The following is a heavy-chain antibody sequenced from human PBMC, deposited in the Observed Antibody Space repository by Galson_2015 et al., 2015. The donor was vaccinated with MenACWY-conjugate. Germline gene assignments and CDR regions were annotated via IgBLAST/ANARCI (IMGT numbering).Heavy chain of an antibody. J-gene: IGHJ5*02. D-gene: IGHD2-15*01. Sequence: SLRLSCAPSGLTFSNVWMSWVRQAPGKGLEWVARIKCRTDGGTTDYATPVKGRFTILRDDSAKTLYLQMNSLKMEDTAMYFCTRDRDVGGSRWWFDPWGQGTLVTVSS. CDR1: GLTFSNVW. V-gene: IGHV3-15*01. CDR2: IKCRTDGGTT. CDR3: TRDRDVGGSRWWFDP.